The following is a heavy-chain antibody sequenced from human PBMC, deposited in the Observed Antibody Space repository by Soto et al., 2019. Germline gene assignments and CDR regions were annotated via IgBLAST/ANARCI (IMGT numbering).Heavy chain of an antibody. CDR2: IIPIVGTA. Sequence: GASVKVSCKASGGTFSSYAISWVRQAPGQWLEWMGGIIPIVGTAKYAQKFQGRVTITADESTSTAYMELSSLRSEDTAVYYCARVRLYGSGSYDNGPLADYWGQGTLVTLSS. V-gene: IGHV1-69*13. J-gene: IGHJ4*02. D-gene: IGHD3-10*01. CDR1: GGTFSSYA. CDR3: ARVRLYGSGSYDNGPLADY.